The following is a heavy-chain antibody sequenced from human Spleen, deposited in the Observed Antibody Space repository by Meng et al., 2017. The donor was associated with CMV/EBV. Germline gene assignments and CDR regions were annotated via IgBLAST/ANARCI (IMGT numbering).Heavy chain of an antibody. CDR2: INQDGSEK. V-gene: IGHV3-7*01. CDR1: GFTFSHYC. CDR3: AKPGAEFDHYFDY. J-gene: IGHJ4*02. Sequence: GGSLRLSCAASGFTFSHYCMTWVRQAPGMGLEWVANINQDGSEKDYVDSVNGRFTISRDNAKNTLHLQMNSLRVEDTAVYYCAKPGAEFDHYFDYWGQGTLVTVSS. D-gene: IGHD1-14*01.